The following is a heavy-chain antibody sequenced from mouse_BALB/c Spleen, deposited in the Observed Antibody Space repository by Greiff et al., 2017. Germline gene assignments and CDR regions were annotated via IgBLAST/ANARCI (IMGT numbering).Heavy chain of an antibody. CDR1: GYAFSSSW. CDR3: ARSDRYYAMDY. Sequence: QVQLQQSGPELVKPGASVKISCKASGYAFSSSWMNWVKQRPGQGLEWIGRIYPGDGDTNYNGKFKGKATLTADKSSSTAYLQLSSLTSVDSAVYFCARSDRYYAMDYWGQGTSVTVSS. J-gene: IGHJ4*01. CDR2: IYPGDGDT. V-gene: IGHV1-82*01. D-gene: IGHD2-14*01.